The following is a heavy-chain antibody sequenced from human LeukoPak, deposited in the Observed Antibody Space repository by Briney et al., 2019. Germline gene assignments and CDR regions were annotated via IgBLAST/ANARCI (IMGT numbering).Heavy chain of an antibody. Sequence: ASVKVSCKASGDTFTSYYMHWVRQAPGQGLEWMGIINPSGGSTNYAQKFQGRVTMTRDMSTSIVYMELSSLRSEGTAVYYCARGRHYYDSSDYYYEGDAFDIWGQGTMVTVSS. V-gene: IGHV1-46*01. CDR3: ARGRHYYDSSDYYYEGDAFDI. D-gene: IGHD3-22*01. CDR1: GDTFTSYY. J-gene: IGHJ3*02. CDR2: INPSGGST.